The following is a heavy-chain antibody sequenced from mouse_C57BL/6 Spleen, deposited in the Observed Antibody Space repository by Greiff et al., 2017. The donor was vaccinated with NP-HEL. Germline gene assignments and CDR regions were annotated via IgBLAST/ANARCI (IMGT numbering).Heavy chain of an antibody. Sequence: EVQLQQSGPVLVKPGASVKMSCKASGYTFTDYYMNWVKQSHGKSLEWIGVINPYNGGTSYNQKFKGKATLTVDKSSSTAYMELNSLTSEDSAVYYGAREKYDYNWYFDVWGTGTTVTVSS. CDR1: GYTFTDYY. V-gene: IGHV1-19*01. CDR2: INPYNGGT. D-gene: IGHD2-4*01. J-gene: IGHJ1*03. CDR3: AREKYDYNWYFDV.